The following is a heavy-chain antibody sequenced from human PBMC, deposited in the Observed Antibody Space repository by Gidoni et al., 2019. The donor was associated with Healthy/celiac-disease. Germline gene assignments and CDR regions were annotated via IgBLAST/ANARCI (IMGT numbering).Heavy chain of an antibody. V-gene: IGHV3-33*08. CDR3: ARESPLDGYFDY. Sequence: QVQLVESGGGVVQPGRSLRLSCAASGFTFSSYGMHWVRQDPGKGLEWVAVIWDDGSNKYYADSVKGRFTIYRDNSKNTLYLQMNSLRAEDTAVYYCARESPLDGYFDYWGQGTLVTVSS. CDR1: GFTFSSYG. CDR2: IWDDGSNK. J-gene: IGHJ4*02.